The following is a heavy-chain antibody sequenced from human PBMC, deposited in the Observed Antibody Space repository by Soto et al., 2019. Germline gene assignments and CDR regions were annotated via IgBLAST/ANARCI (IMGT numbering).Heavy chain of an antibody. CDR3: AHSMYYYDSSGYRYYFDY. V-gene: IGHV2-5*02. J-gene: IGHJ4*02. CDR1: GFSLSTSGVG. Sequence: QITLKESGPTLVKPTQTLTLTCTFSGFSLSTSGVGVGWIRQPPGMALEWLALIYWDDDKRYSPSLKSRLTITKDTSKNQVVLTMTNMDPVDTATYYCAHSMYYYDSSGYRYYFDYWGQGTLVTVSS. D-gene: IGHD3-22*01. CDR2: IYWDDDK.